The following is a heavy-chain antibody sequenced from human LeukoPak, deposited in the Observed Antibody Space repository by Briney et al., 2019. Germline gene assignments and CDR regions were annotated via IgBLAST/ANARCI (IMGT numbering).Heavy chain of an antibody. V-gene: IGHV4-61*01. CDR1: GGSVGSGSYY. D-gene: IGHD3-10*01. CDR2: IYYSGST. CDR3: ARDRKYYGSGSYYNAIDY. Sequence: ASETLSLTCTVSGGSVGSGSYYWSWIRQPPGKGLEWIGYIYYSGSTNYNPSLKSRVTISVDTSKNQFSLKLSSVTAADTAVYYCARDRKYYGSGSYYNAIDYWGQGTLVTVSS. J-gene: IGHJ4*02.